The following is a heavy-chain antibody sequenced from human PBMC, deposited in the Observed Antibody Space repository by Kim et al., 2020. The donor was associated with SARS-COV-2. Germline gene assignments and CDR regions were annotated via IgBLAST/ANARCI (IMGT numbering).Heavy chain of an antibody. CDR1: GGSLSSGNYY. D-gene: IGHD1-26*01. Sequence: SETLSLTCTVSGGSLSSGNYYWTWIRQSPGKGLECIGYIYYSGSTHYNPSLNGRVTISVDRSKRQLSLKLSSVTAADMAIYYCARGPTGAHFDYWGQGTL. CDR3: ARGPTGAHFDY. J-gene: IGHJ4*02. V-gene: IGHV4-61*01. CDR2: IYYSGST.